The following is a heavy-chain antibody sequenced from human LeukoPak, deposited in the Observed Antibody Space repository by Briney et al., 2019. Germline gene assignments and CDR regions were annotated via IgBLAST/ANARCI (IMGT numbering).Heavy chain of an antibody. CDR2: ISYDGSNK. J-gene: IGHJ6*03. CDR1: GFTFSSYA. Sequence: GGSLRLSCAASGFTFSSYAMHWVRQAPGKGLEWVAVISYDGSNKYYADSVKGRFTISRDNSKNTLYLQMNSLRAEDTAVYYCARDAIEQNYYYYMDVWGKGTTVTVSS. V-gene: IGHV3-30*04. D-gene: IGHD1/OR15-1a*01. CDR3: ARDAIEQNYYYYMDV.